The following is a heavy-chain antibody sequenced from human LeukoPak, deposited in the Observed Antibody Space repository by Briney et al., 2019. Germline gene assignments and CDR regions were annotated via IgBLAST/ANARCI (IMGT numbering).Heavy chain of an antibody. J-gene: IGHJ4*02. V-gene: IGHV4-39*07. CDR2: IYYSGST. CDR3: ARGDYYDSSGYYRGLGYFDY. D-gene: IGHD3-22*01. Sequence: PSETLSLTCTVSGGSISSSSYYWGWIRQPPGKGLEWIGSIYYSGSTNYNPSLKSRVTISVDTSKNQFSLKLSSVTAADTAVYYCARGDYYDSSGYYRGLGYFDYWGQGTLVTVSS. CDR1: GGSISSSSYY.